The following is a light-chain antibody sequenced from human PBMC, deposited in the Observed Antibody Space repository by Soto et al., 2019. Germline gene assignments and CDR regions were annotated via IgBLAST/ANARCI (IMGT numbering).Light chain of an antibody. V-gene: IGLV2-14*01. J-gene: IGLJ2*01. CDR1: NSDIGCSEY. CDR3: SSFTLINTMV. Sequence: QSVLTQPASVSGSPGQSITISCTGTNSDIGCSEYVSWYQQHPGKAPKVIIFEVSQRPSGVSNRFSGSKSDNTASLTISGLQAEVEDDYYCSSFTLINTMVFGRGTKVTVL. CDR2: EVS.